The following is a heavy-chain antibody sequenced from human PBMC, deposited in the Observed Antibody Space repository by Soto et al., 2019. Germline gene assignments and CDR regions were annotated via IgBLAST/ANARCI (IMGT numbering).Heavy chain of an antibody. V-gene: IGHV3-21*01. CDR1: GFTFSSYS. Sequence: EVQLVESGGGLVKPGGSLRLSCAASGFTFSSYSMNWVRQAPGKGLEWVSSISSSSSYIYYADSVKGRFTISRDNAENSLYLQMNSLRAGDTSVYYFASDQRDCSGGGCYWASGIRAPLDYWGQGTLVTVSS. D-gene: IGHD2-15*01. CDR2: ISSSSSYI. CDR3: ASDQRDCSGGGCYWASGIRAPLDY. J-gene: IGHJ4*02.